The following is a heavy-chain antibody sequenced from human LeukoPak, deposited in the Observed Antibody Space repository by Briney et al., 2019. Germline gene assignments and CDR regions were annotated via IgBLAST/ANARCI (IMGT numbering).Heavy chain of an antibody. CDR1: GFTFSSYS. CDR3: ARGKLGGVGNCFDA. CDR2: ISGSDTYT. V-gene: IGHV3-21*04. D-gene: IGHD3-16*01. J-gene: IGHJ5*02. Sequence: GGSLRLSCAASGFTFSSYSMSWVRQAPGKGLEWVSSISGSDTYTYYADSVKGRFTISRDNAKDTLYLQMNSLRAEDTAVYYCARGKLGGVGNCFDAWGQGTLVTVSS.